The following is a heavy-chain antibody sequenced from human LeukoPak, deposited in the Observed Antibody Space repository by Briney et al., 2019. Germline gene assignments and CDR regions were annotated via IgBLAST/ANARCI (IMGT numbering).Heavy chain of an antibody. D-gene: IGHD3-16*01. Sequence: SVKVSCKASGGTFSSYAISWVRQAPGQGLERMGRIIPIFGTANYAQKFQGRVTITTDESTSTAYMELSSLRSEDTAVYYCARGPPSDYDYVWGSYSSGAFDIWGQGTMVTVSS. CDR1: GGTFSSYA. CDR2: IIPIFGTA. CDR3: ARGPPSDYDYVWGSYSSGAFDI. J-gene: IGHJ3*02. V-gene: IGHV1-69*05.